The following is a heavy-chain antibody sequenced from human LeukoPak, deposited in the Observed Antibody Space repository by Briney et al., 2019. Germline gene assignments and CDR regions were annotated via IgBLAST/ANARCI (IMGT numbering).Heavy chain of an antibody. D-gene: IGHD2-2*01. CDR3: ARRLTQYDCFDP. V-gene: IGHV6-1*01. J-gene: IGHJ5*02. CDR1: GDSVSSNSVT. CDR2: TYYRSTWYN. Sequence: SQTLSLTCAISGDSVSSNSVTWNWIRQSPSRGLEWLGRTYYRSTWYNDYAVSVRGRITVNPNTSKNQFSLHLNSVTPEDTAVYYCARRLTQYDCFDPWGQGILVTVSS.